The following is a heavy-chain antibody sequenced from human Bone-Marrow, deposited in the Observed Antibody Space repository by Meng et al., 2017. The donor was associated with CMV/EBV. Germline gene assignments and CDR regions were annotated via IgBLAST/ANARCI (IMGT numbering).Heavy chain of an antibody. CDR2: ISSSSSYI. Sequence: GESLKISCAASGFTFSSYSMNWVRQAPGKGLEWVSSISSSSSYIYYADSVKGRFTISRDNSKNTLYLQMNSLRAEDTAVYYCAKDSGYCSSTSCYTFDYWGQGTLVTVSS. D-gene: IGHD2-2*02. V-gene: IGHV3-21*01. CDR1: GFTFSSYS. CDR3: AKDSGYCSSTSCYTFDY. J-gene: IGHJ4*02.